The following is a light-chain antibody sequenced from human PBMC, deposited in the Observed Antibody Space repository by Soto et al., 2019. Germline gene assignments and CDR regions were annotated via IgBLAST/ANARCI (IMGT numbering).Light chain of an antibody. V-gene: IGLV1-40*01. CDR1: SSNIGAGYD. CDR3: QSYDSSLIWV. J-gene: IGLJ3*02. CDR2: GNS. Sequence: QSVLTQPPSVSGAPGQRVTISCTGSSSNIGAGYDVHWYQQLPGTAPKLLIYGNSNRPSGVPDRFSGSKSGTSASLAITGLQAEDEPDYYCQSYDSSLIWVFGGGTKLTVL.